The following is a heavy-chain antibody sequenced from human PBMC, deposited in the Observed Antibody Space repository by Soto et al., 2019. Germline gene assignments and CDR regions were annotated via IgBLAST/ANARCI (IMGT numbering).Heavy chain of an antibody. CDR2: ISGSGGST. CDR3: AKDGEGIVVVQAAIPIDY. V-gene: IGHV3-23*01. CDR1: GFTFSSYA. Sequence: GGSLRLSCAASGFTFSSYAMSWVRQAPGKGLEWVSAISGSGGSTYYADSVKGRFTISRDNSKNTLYLQMNSLRAEDTAVYYCAKDGEGIVVVQAAIPIDYWGQGTLVTVSS. D-gene: IGHD2-2*02. J-gene: IGHJ4*02.